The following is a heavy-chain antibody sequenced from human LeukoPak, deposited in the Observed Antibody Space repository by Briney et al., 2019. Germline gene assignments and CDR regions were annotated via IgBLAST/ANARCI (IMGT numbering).Heavy chain of an antibody. Sequence: LGESLKISCKASGYSFTSYWIAWVRPMPGKGLEWMGVIYPDDFDTRYSPSFQGQVTISADKSISTAFLQWSSLKASDTAIYYCARHGKLSASRNWFDPWGQRTLVTVSS. CDR3: ARHGKLSASRNWFDP. CDR1: GYSFTSYW. V-gene: IGHV5-51*01. D-gene: IGHD1-26*01. J-gene: IGHJ5*02. CDR2: IYPDDFDT.